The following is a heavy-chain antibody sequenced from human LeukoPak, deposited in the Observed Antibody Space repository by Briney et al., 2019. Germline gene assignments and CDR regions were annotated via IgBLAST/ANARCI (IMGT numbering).Heavy chain of an antibody. J-gene: IGHJ4*02. Sequence: GGALRLSCAASGFTFTNFAMNWVRQAPGGGLEWVSSINESGEGTFYADCVKGRVTISRDNSKETLYLQINSLRAEDTAVYYCAKAKYSGSYRYYFDYWGQGTLVTVSS. CDR1: GFTFTNFA. D-gene: IGHD1-26*01. V-gene: IGHV3-23*01. CDR2: INESGEGT. CDR3: AKAKYSGSYRYYFDY.